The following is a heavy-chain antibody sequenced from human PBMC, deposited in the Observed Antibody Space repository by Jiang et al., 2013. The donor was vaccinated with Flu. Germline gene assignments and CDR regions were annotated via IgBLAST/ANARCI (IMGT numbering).Heavy chain of an antibody. V-gene: IGHV4-38-2*02. CDR2: IIHSGST. J-gene: IGHJ4*02. Sequence: PRGRGLEWIGSIIHSGSTYYNPSLKSRVTISIDTSKNQFSLNLRSVTAAETAVYYCARVSLRRFASYFDYWGQGTLVTVSS. D-gene: IGHD3-16*01. CDR3: ARVSLRRFASYFDY.